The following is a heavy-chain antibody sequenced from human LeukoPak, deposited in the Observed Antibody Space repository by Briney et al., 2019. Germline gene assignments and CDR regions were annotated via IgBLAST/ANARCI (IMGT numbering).Heavy chain of an antibody. D-gene: IGHD6-6*01. J-gene: IGHJ4*02. CDR1: GFTFDDYA. Sequence: PGRSLRLSCAASGFTFDDYAMHWVRQAPGKGLEWVSGISWNSGSIGYADSVKGRFTISRDNAKNSLYLQMNSLRAEDTALYDCGKDFGGSIAALFDYWGQGTLVTVLS. CDR3: GKDFGGSIAALFDY. V-gene: IGHV3-9*01. CDR2: ISWNSGSI.